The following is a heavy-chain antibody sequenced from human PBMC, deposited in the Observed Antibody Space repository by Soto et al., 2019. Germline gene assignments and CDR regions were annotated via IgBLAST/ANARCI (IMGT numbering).Heavy chain of an antibody. CDR3: ARDRLRGYDSSGFYS. Sequence: QVQLVQSGAELRKPGASVKVSCKASGYSLSSYGINWVRQAPGQGLEGMGWINTYNGNRNYAQKFEDRVTMTRATFPNTVYMEQRSLKSDDTAIYYCARDRLRGYDSSGFYSGGQCTLVTVSS. D-gene: IGHD3-22*01. CDR2: INTYNGNR. J-gene: IGHJ1*01. V-gene: IGHV1-18*01. CDR1: GYSLSSYG.